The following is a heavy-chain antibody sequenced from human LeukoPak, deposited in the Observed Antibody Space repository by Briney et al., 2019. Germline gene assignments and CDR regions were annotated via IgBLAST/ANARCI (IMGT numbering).Heavy chain of an antibody. D-gene: IGHD1-26*01. CDR3: AKGYGWEASYYYYYMDV. J-gene: IGHJ6*03. CDR1: GFTFNNYW. Sequence: PGGSLRLSCAASGFTFNNYWMTWVRQAPGKGLEWVGNINLDGSDKYYADSVKGRFTISRDNSKNTLYLRMNSLRAEDTAVYYCAKGYGWEASYYYYYMDVWGKGTTVTISS. CDR2: INLDGSDK. V-gene: IGHV3-7*01.